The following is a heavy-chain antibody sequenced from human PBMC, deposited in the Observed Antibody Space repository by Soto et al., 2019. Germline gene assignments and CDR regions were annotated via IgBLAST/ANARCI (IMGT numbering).Heavy chain of an antibody. V-gene: IGHV1-3*01. Sequence: ASVKVSCKASGYTFTIYAMHWVRQAPGQRLEWMGWINAGDDNTNYAQKLQGRVTMTTDTSTSTAYMELRSLRSDDTAVYYCARDLHGDPYYWGQGTLVTVSS. D-gene: IGHD4-17*01. CDR1: GYTFTIYA. J-gene: IGHJ4*02. CDR3: ARDLHGDPYY. CDR2: INAGDDNT.